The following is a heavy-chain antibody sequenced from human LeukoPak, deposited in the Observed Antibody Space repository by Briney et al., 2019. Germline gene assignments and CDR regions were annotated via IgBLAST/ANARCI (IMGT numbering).Heavy chain of an antibody. D-gene: IGHD3-16*01. V-gene: IGHV4-4*07. CDR2: MYIGGTR. CDR3: ARDLPRENSYAYGFWFDP. Sequence: SETLSLTCSVSGVSISTYYWTWIRQPAGKGLEWIGRMYIGGTRNYNPSLKSRVTMSIDTSKNQFSLKLGSVTAADTAVYYCARDLPRENSYAYGFWFDPWGQGTLVTVSS. CDR1: GVSISTYY. J-gene: IGHJ5*02.